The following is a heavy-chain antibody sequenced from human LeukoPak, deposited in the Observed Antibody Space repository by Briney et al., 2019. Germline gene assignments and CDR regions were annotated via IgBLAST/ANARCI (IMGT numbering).Heavy chain of an antibody. CDR2: IFYSGST. J-gene: IGHJ3*02. D-gene: IGHD2-2*01. CDR1: GGSISSSSYY. V-gene: IGHV4-39*01. CDR3: ARYAGYCSSTSCSAVAFDI. Sequence: SGTLSLTCTVSGGSISSSSYYSGWIRQPPGKGLEWIGRIFYSGSTYYHPSLKSRVTISLDTSKTQFSLNLSSVTAADTAVDYCARYAGYCSSTSCSAVAFDIWGQGTRVTVS.